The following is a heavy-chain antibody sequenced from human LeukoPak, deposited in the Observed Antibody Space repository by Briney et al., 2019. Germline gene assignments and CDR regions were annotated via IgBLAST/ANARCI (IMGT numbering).Heavy chain of an antibody. Sequence: SETLSLTCTVSGGSISSSSYYWGWIRQPPGKGLEWIGSIYYSGSTYYNPSLKSRVTISVDTSKNQFSLKLSSVTAADTAVYYCARSHSGTNYYYYMDVWGKGTTVTVSS. J-gene: IGHJ6*03. CDR1: GGSISSSSYY. D-gene: IGHD1-14*01. CDR2: IYYSGST. V-gene: IGHV4-39*07. CDR3: ARSHSGTNYYYYMDV.